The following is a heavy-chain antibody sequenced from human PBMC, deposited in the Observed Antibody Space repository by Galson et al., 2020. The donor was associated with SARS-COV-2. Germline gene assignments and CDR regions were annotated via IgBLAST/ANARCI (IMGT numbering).Heavy chain of an antibody. CDR1: GGSISSYY. V-gene: IGHV4-59*01. D-gene: IGHD3-22*01. CDR3: ARVNQGYYDSSGYLSSPRHTYYYYYYMDV. J-gene: IGHJ6*03. CDR2: IYYSGST. Sequence: SETLSLTCTVSGGSISSYYWSWIRQPPGKGLEWIGYIYYSGSTNYNPSLKSRVTISVDTSKNQFSLKLSSVTAADTAVYYCARVNQGYYDSSGYLSSPRHTYYYYYYMDVWGKGTTVTISS.